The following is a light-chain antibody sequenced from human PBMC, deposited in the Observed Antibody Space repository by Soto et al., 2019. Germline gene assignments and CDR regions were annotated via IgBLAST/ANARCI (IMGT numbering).Light chain of an antibody. CDR1: QSVSSN. V-gene: IGKV3-15*01. J-gene: IGKJ1*01. CDR3: QQYNNWPRL. Sequence: IVVTQCPATLSWSPGERATLSCRASQSVSSNLAWYQQKPGQAPRLLIYGASTRATGIPARFSGSGSGTEFTLTISSLQSEDFAVYYCQQYNNWPRLFGQGTKVDI. CDR2: GAS.